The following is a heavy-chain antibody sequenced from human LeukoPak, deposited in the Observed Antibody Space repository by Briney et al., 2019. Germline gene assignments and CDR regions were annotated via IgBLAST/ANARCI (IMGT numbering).Heavy chain of an antibody. Sequence: SETLSLTCTVSGGSISSSSYYWGWIRQPPGKGLEWIGSIYYSGSTYYNPSLKSRVTISVDTSKNQFSLKLSSVTAADTAVYYCARDLEGIAAAGTSNWGRGTLVTVSS. CDR1: GGSISSSSYY. CDR3: ARDLEGIAAAGTSN. J-gene: IGHJ4*02. D-gene: IGHD6-13*01. V-gene: IGHV4-39*07. CDR2: IYYSGST.